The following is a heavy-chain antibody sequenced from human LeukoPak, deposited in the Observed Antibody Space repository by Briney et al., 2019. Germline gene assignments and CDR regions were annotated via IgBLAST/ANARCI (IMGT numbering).Heavy chain of an antibody. CDR2: ISGSGAST. CDR1: GFTFSSYG. D-gene: IGHD1-26*01. Sequence: GGSLRLSCAASGFTFSSYGMHGVRQAPGKGLEWVSGISGSGASTYYADSVKGRFTISRDNSKNTLYLQMNSLRAEDTAVYYCAKGGRYYVLGSAAFDIWGQGTKVTVSS. CDR3: AKGGRYYVLGSAAFDI. V-gene: IGHV3-23*01. J-gene: IGHJ3*02.